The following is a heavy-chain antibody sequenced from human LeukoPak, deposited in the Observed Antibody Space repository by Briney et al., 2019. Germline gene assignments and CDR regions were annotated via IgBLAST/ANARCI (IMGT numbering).Heavy chain of an antibody. CDR2: IGNSGGDT. J-gene: IGHJ3*02. Sequence: GGSLRLSCAASGFTISSYTMNWVRQAPGKGLEWVSAIGNSGGDTYYADSVKGRFTISRDNSKNTLYLQMNSLGAEDTAVYYCAKGSSSKAFEIWGQGTMVTVSS. V-gene: IGHV3-23*01. D-gene: IGHD6-13*01. CDR1: GFTISSYT. CDR3: AKGSSSKAFEI.